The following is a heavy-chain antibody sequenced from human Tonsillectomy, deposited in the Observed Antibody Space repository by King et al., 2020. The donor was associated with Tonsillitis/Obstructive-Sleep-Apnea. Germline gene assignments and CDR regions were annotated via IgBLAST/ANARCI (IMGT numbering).Heavy chain of an antibody. V-gene: IGHV3-48*03. D-gene: IGHD2-2*01. J-gene: IGHJ3*02. CDR3: ARDRYIVVIPAVVDAFDI. CDR1: GVTFGSYE. CDR2: ISSSGSST. Sequence: VQLVESGGGLVQPGGSLRLSCAASGVTFGSYELTGVRQATGKGLEWSSFISSSGSSTYYADSVKGRFTISRDNANNSMYLQMNSLRADDTAVYYCARDRYIVVIPAVVDAFDIWGQGTMVTVSS.